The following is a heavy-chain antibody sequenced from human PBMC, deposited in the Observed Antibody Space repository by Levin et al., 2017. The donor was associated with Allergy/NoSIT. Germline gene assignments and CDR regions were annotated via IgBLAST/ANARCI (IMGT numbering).Heavy chain of an antibody. CDR3: ARASIGVDTAILLTDAFDI. J-gene: IGHJ3*02. V-gene: IGHV1-2*06. CDR2: INPNSGGT. CDR1: GYTFTGYY. D-gene: IGHD5-18*01. Sequence: ASVKVSCKASGYTFTGYYMHWVRQAPGQGLEWMGRINPNSGGTNYAQKFQGRVTMTRDTSISTAYMELSRLRSDDTAVYYCARASIGVDTAILLTDAFDIWGQGTMVTVSS.